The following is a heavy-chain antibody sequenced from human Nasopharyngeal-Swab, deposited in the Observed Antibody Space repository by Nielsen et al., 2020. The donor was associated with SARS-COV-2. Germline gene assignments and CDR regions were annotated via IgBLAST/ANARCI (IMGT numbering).Heavy chain of an antibody. CDR2: IKQDGSEK. CDR3: AREWFGDHTPPTYYYGMDV. D-gene: IGHD3-10*01. V-gene: IGHV3-7*05. J-gene: IGHJ6*02. Sequence: VRQMPGKGLEWVANIKQDGSEKYYVDSVKGRFTISRDNAKNSLYLQMNSLRAEDTAVYYCAREWFGDHTPPTYYYGMDVWGQGTTVTVSS.